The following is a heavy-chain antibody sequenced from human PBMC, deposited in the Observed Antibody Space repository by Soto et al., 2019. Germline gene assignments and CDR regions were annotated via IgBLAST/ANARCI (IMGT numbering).Heavy chain of an antibody. CDR2: VSRNAHTI. Sequence: QVQLVESGGGLVKPGGSLRLSCAASGFTFSDYYMSWIRQAPGKGLEWVSRVSRNAHTIYYADSVKGRFTISRDNAKNALYLQMNSLRAEDTAVYYCARGYYYDSSGYYPYYYGMDVWGQGTTVTVSS. CDR3: ARGYYYDSSGYYPYYYGMDV. D-gene: IGHD3-22*01. J-gene: IGHJ6*02. CDR1: GFTFSDYY. V-gene: IGHV3-11*01.